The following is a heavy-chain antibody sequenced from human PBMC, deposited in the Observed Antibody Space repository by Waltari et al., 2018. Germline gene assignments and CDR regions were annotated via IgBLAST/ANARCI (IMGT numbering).Heavy chain of an antibody. CDR2: INPSGDST. CDR3: ARDNSDGGNPVFWWFDP. Sequence: QVQLVQSGAAVKKPGASVKVSCKASGFTFSNYYIHWVRQAPGQGLEWMGIINPSGDSTGYAQKFQGRVTMTRDTSTSTLYMELSSLRSEDTAVYYCARDNSDGGNPVFWWFDPWGQGTLITVSS. V-gene: IGHV1-46*01. J-gene: IGHJ5*02. D-gene: IGHD2-15*01. CDR1: GFTFSNYY.